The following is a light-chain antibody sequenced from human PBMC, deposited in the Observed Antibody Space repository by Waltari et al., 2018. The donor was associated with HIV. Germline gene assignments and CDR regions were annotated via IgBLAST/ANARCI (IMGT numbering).Light chain of an antibody. Sequence: QAGLTQPPSVSKGLRQTATLTCTGNSNNVGYQGAAWLQQHQGHPPKLLFYRNNKRPSGVSERLSASRSGNAASLTITGLRPEDEADYYCSAWDSSLSAWVFGGVTMLTVL. V-gene: IGLV10-54*01. CDR1: SNNVGYQG. CDR2: RNN. J-gene: IGLJ3*02. CDR3: SAWDSSLSAWV.